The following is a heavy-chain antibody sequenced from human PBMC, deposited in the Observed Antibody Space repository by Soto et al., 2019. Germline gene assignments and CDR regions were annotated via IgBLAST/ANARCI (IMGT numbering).Heavy chain of an antibody. D-gene: IGHD4-17*01. CDR2: IYYSGST. Sequence: SETLSLTCPVSGGSISSYYWSWIRQPPGKGLEWIGYIYYSGSTNYNPSLKSRVTISVDTSKNQFSLKLSSVTAADTAVYYCARRYGDCFDYWGQGTLVTVSS. CDR3: ARRYGDCFDY. V-gene: IGHV4-59*08. CDR1: GGSISSYY. J-gene: IGHJ4*02.